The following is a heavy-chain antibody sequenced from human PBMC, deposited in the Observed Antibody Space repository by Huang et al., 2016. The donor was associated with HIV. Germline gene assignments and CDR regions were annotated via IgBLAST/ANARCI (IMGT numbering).Heavy chain of an antibody. D-gene: IGHD3-10*01. Sequence: VKKPGASVKVSCKTSGYTFSGYAITWVRQAPGQGLEWMGWVSPYNGETNYVQNLQGRVTMTTNMSTTTAYMELKSLTSDDTAIYYCARKYGRDFDDWGQGTLVTVSS. J-gene: IGHJ4*02. CDR1: GYTFSGYA. CDR3: ARKYGRDFDD. V-gene: IGHV1-18*01. CDR2: VSPYNGET.